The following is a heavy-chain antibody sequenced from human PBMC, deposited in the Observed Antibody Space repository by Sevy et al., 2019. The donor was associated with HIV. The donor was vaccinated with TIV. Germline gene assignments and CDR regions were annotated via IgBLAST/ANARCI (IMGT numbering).Heavy chain of an antibody. CDR3: ARSPKRLDFDY. Sequence: GGSLRLSCAASGFTVSSNYMSWVRQAPGKGLEWVSVIYSDGSTYYADSVKGRFTISRDNSKNMWYLQMNSLMAEDTAVYYCARSPKRLDFDYWGQGTLVTVSS. CDR2: IYSDGST. D-gene: IGHD6-25*01. CDR1: GFTVSSNY. J-gene: IGHJ4*02. V-gene: IGHV3-53*01.